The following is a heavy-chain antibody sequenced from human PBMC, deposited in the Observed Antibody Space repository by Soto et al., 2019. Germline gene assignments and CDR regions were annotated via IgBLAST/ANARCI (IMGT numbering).Heavy chain of an antibody. D-gene: IGHD3-10*01. CDR3: ARGDYYGRDWFDP. CDR2: ISSSSSYI. J-gene: IGHJ5*02. Sequence: EVQLVESGGGLVKPGGSLRLSCAASGFTFSSYSMNWVRQAPGKGLEWVSSISSSSSYIYYADSVKGRFTISRDNDENSLYLQMNSLRAEDTAVYYCARGDYYGRDWFDPWGQGTLVTVSS. V-gene: IGHV3-21*01. CDR1: GFTFSSYS.